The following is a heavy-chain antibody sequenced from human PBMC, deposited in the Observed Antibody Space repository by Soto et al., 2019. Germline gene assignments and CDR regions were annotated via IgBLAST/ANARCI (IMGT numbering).Heavy chain of an antibody. CDR1: AFTFSSYA. J-gene: IGHJ4*02. CDR2: ISGGGGSA. Sequence: EVQLLESGGDLVQPGGSLRLSCAASAFTFSSYAMSWVRQAPGKGLEWVSTISGGGGSAYYAASVEGRFTISRDNSKNMLVLQMHTLRAEDTAIYYCAKAALYSSTWETGKGYFDYWGQGTLVTVSS. D-gene: IGHD6-13*01. CDR3: AKAALYSSTWETGKGYFDY. V-gene: IGHV3-23*01.